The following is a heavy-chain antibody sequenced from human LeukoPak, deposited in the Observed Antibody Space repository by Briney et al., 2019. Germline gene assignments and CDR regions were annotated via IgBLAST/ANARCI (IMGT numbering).Heavy chain of an antibody. CDR1: GYSFTSYL. D-gene: IGHD6-13*01. J-gene: IGHJ4*02. Sequence: GSLKISCKGSGYSFTSYLIGWVRQVPGKGLEVMGIIYPGDSDTRYSPSFQGQVTISADKSISTAYLQWSSLKASDTAMYYCARRGIAAAGDDYWGQGTLVTVSS. CDR3: ARRGIAAAGDDY. V-gene: IGHV5-51*01. CDR2: IYPGDSDT.